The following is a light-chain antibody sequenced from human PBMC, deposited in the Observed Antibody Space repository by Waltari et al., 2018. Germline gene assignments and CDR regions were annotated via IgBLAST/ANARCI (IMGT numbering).Light chain of an antibody. CDR2: AVS. CDR3: QQYGGSPKYT. J-gene: IGKJ2*01. V-gene: IGKV3-20*01. CDR1: QSVSNNY. Sequence: EIVLTQSPGTLYLSPGERATLSCRASQSVSNNYLAWYQAKPGQAPRLLIYAVSHRATGIPDRFSGGGSGTDFTLTISRLEPEDFAVYYCQQYGGSPKYTFGQGTKLEIK.